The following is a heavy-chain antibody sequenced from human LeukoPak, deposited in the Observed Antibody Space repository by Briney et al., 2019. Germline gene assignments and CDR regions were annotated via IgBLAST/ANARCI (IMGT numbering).Heavy chain of an antibody. V-gene: IGHV3-49*04. CDR3: TRDRYSFDY. CDR1: GFTFSSYS. J-gene: IGHJ4*02. CDR2: IRSKAYGGTT. D-gene: IGHD4-11*01. Sequence: GGSLRLSCAASGFTFSSYSMSWVRQAPGKGLEWVGFIRSKAYGGTTEYAASVKGRFTISRDDSKSIAYLQMNSLKTEDTAVYYCTRDRYSFDYWGQGTLVTVSS.